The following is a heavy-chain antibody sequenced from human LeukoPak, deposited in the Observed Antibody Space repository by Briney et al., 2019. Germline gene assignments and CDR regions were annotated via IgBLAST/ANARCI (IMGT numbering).Heavy chain of an antibody. J-gene: IGHJ3*02. CDR1: GFTFSSYG. D-gene: IGHD6-19*01. Sequence: GGSLRLSCAASGFTFSSYGMHWVRQAPGKGLEWVAVISYDGSNKYYADSVKGRFTISRDNSKNTLYLQMNSLRAEDTAVYYCAKIAVAETDAFDIWGQGTMVTVSS. CDR3: AKIAVAETDAFDI. CDR2: ISYDGSNK. V-gene: IGHV3-30*18.